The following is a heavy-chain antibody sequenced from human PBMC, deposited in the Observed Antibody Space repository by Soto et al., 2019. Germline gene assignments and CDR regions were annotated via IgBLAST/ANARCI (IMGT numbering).Heavy chain of an antibody. J-gene: IGHJ5*02. CDR1: GGTFSSYT. Sequence: EASVKVSCKASGGTFSSYTISWVRQAPGRGLEWMGRIIPILGIANYAQKFQGRVTITADKSTSTAYMELSSLRAEDTAVYYCARDRDSSGWPNWFDPWGQGTLVTVSS. CDR3: ARDRDSSGWPNWFDP. D-gene: IGHD6-19*01. V-gene: IGHV1-69*04. CDR2: IIPILGIA.